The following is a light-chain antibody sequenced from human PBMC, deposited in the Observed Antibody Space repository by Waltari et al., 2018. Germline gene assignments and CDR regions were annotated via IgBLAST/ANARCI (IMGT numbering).Light chain of an antibody. CDR3: EMNVPLPGT. CDR1: QNIGTY. V-gene: IGKV3-20*01. J-gene: IGKJ1*01. Sequence: EIVFTQSPDTLSLSPGARAALSCRASQNIGTYLIWYQQKPGPATKLLIFGASNRATDIPGMFSGSVSGTDFTLTISRLEPEDFGVYYCEMNVPLPGTFGHGTRVEIK. CDR2: GAS.